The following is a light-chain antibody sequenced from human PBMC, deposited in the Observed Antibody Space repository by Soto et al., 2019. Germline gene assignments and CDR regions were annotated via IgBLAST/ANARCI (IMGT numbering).Light chain of an antibody. Sequence: QSALTKPASVSGSPGQSITLSCTGTSSDVGGYNYVSWYQQHPGKAPKLMIYEVSNRPSGVSNRFSGSKSGNTASLTISGLQAEDEADYYCSSYASSGTLVFGTGTKLTVL. CDR2: EVS. CDR3: SSYASSGTLV. J-gene: IGLJ1*01. V-gene: IGLV2-14*01. CDR1: SSDVGGYNY.